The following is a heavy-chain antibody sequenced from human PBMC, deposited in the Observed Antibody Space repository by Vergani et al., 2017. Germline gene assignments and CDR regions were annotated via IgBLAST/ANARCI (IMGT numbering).Heavy chain of an antibody. D-gene: IGHD6-13*01. J-gene: IGHJ2*01. Sequence: QVQLQESGPGLVKPSQTLSLTCTVSGGSINSGGYYWSWIRQHPGKGLEWIGYIYYSGSTYYNPSLKSRVIISAEASKNQFSLKLSSVTAADTAVYYCARDVRAGRYWYFDLWGRGTLVTVAS. V-gene: IGHV4-31*03. CDR1: GGSINSGGYY. CDR2: IYYSGST. CDR3: ARDVRAGRYWYFDL.